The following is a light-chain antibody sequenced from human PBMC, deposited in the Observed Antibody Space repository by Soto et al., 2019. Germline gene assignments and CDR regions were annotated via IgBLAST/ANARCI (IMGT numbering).Light chain of an antibody. CDR3: QQTYSNLWK. V-gene: IGKV1-39*01. Sequence: EIQLTQSPSSLSASVGYTVTITCRASQTVSRYLNWYQQKSGTAPKLLIYAASTLHTGVPSRFSGRGSGTDFTLTINNLQREDFADYFCQQTYSNLWKFGQGTKGDIK. J-gene: IGKJ1*01. CDR2: AAS. CDR1: QTVSRY.